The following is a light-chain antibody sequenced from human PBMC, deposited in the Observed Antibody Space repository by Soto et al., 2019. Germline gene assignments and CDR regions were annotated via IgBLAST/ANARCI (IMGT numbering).Light chain of an antibody. CDR1: NSNIGSNT. V-gene: IGLV1-44*01. CDR2: ANN. Sequence: QSVLTQPPSAYGTPGQRVTISCSGGNSNIGSNTVNWYQQFPGTSPRLLIEANNQRASGVPDRFSGSKSANSASLAISGLKSEDEADYYCAAWDDGLNGWLFGGGTKLTVL. CDR3: AAWDDGLNGWL. J-gene: IGLJ3*02.